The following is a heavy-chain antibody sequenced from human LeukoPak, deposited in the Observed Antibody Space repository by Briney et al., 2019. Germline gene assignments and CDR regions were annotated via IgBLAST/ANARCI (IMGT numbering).Heavy chain of an antibody. CDR1: GFTFSSYW. V-gene: IGHV3-7*01. Sequence: GGSLRLSCAASGFTFSSYWMSWVRQAPGKGLEWVANRKQDGSEKYYVDSVKGRFTISRDNAKNSLYLQMNSLRAEDTAVYYCARTSSSGYYSRWGQGTLVTVSS. CDR3: ARTSSSGYYSR. D-gene: IGHD3-22*01. J-gene: IGHJ4*02. CDR2: RKQDGSEK.